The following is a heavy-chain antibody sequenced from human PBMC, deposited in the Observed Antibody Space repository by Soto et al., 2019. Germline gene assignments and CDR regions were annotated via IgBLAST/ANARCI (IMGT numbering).Heavy chain of an antibody. D-gene: IGHD6-13*01. J-gene: IGHJ6*02. Sequence: GGSLRLSCAASGFTFSSYAMHWVRQAPGKGLEWVAVISYDGSNKYYADSVKGRFTISRDNSKNTLYLQMNSLRAEDTAVYYCARDRGSSSSWYRGDYYYYGMDVWGQGTTVTVSS. CDR1: GFTFSSYA. CDR3: ARDRGSSSSWYRGDYYYYGMDV. CDR2: ISYDGSNK. V-gene: IGHV3-30-3*01.